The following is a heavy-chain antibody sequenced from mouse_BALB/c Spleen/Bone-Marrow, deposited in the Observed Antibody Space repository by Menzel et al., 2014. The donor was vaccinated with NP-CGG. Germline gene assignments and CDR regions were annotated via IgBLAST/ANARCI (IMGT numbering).Heavy chain of an antibody. CDR3: ARLGYYGSFAY. V-gene: IGHV4-1*02. CDR2: INPDSNTI. J-gene: IGHJ3*01. CDR1: GFDFSRYG. Sequence: EVMLVESGGGLVQPGGSLKLSCAASGFDFSRYGMSWVRQAPGKGLEWIGEINPDSNTINYTPSLKDKFIISRDNAKNTLYLQMSKVRSEDTALYYCARLGYYGSFAYWGQGTLVTVSA. D-gene: IGHD1-2*01.